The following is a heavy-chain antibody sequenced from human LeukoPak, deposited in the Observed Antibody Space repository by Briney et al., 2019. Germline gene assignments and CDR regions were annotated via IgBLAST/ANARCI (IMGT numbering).Heavy chain of an antibody. V-gene: IGHV4-4*07. CDR2: IYTSGST. CDR1: GGSISSYY. J-gene: IGHJ4*02. Sequence: KPSETLSLTCTPSGGSISSYYWSWIRQPAGKGLEWIGRIYTSGSTNYNPSLKSRVTMSVDTSKNQFSLKLNSVNAADTAVYYCARSGSFRGYFDYWGQGTLVTVSS. CDR3: ARSGSFRGYFDY.